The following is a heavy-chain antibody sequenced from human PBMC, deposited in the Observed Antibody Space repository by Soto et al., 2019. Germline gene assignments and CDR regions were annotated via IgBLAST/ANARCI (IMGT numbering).Heavy chain of an antibody. V-gene: IGHV4-34*01. CDR3: ARGLAARLAFDI. J-gene: IGHJ3*02. D-gene: IGHD6-6*01. Sequence: SETLSLTCAVYGGSFSGYYWSWIRQPPGKWLEWIGEINHSGSTNYNPSLKSRVTISVDTSKNQFSLKLSSVTAADTAVYYCARGLAARLAFDIWGQGTMVTVSS. CDR2: INHSGST. CDR1: GGSFSGYY.